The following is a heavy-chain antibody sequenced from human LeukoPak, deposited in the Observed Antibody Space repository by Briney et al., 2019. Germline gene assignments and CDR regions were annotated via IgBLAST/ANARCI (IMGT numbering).Heavy chain of an antibody. V-gene: IGHV4-4*07. CDR3: AREGARDDFVVVPAALDI. Sequence: SETLSHTRTLSNGSLGFYFWTWIRAPAGEGRECIGRIYRTGSTNYTTSPTSRVIISVDTSKNQFSLRLTTLTAANTAVYYCAREGARDDFVVVPAALDIWGLGTLVTVSS. J-gene: IGHJ4*02. CDR1: NGSLGFYF. CDR2: IYRTGST. D-gene: IGHD2-2*01.